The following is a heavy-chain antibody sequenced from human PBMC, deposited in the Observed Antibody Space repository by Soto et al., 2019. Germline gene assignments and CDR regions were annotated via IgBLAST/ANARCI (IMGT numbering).Heavy chain of an antibody. D-gene: IGHD3-3*01. CDR3: ARTNGGGMGNWFDP. Sequence: EVQLVESGGGLVQPGGSLRLSCAASGFTVSSNYMSWVRQAPGKGLEWVSVIYSGGSTYYADSVKGRFTISRHNFKNTLYLQMNSLRAEDTAVYYCARTNGGGMGNWFDPWGQGNLVTVSS. J-gene: IGHJ5*02. CDR2: IYSGGST. V-gene: IGHV3-53*04. CDR1: GFTVSSNY.